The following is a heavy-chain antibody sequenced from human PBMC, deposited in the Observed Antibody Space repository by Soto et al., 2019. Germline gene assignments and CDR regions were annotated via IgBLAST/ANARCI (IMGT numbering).Heavy chain of an antibody. Sequence: GGSLRLSCAASGFTFSSYWMHWVRQAPGKGLVWVSRINSDGSSTSYADSVKGRFTISRDNAKNTLYLQMNSLRAEDTAVYYCARASATYYDFWSGYGMDVWGQGTTVTVSS. CDR3: ARASATYYDFWSGYGMDV. CDR1: GFTFSSYW. CDR2: INSDGSST. J-gene: IGHJ6*02. V-gene: IGHV3-74*01. D-gene: IGHD3-3*01.